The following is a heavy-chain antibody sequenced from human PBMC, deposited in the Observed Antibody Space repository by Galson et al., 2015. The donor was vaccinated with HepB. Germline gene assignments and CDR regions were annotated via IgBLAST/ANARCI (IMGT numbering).Heavy chain of an antibody. D-gene: IGHD4-11*01. Sequence: ETLSLTCTVSGYSISSGYYWGWIRQPPGKGLEWIGSIYPSGTTYYSPSLQSRVTISVDTSKNQFSLKLHSVTAADTAIYYCARGVSNSVPFDYWGQGTLVTVSS. CDR3: ARGVSNSVPFDY. V-gene: IGHV4-38-2*02. CDR2: IYPSGTT. CDR1: GYSISSGYY. J-gene: IGHJ4*02.